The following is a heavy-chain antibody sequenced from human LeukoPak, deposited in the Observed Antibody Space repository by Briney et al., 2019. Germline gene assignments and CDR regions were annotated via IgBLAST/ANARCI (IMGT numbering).Heavy chain of an antibody. CDR3: ASAVLANDAFDI. Sequence: GESLRLSCAASGFTFSSYSMNWVRQAPGKGLEWVSSISSSSSYIYYADSVKGRFTISRDNAKNSLYLQMNSLRAEDTAVYYCASAVLANDAFDIWGQGTMVTVSS. J-gene: IGHJ3*02. CDR2: ISSSSSYI. CDR1: GFTFSSYS. V-gene: IGHV3-21*01. D-gene: IGHD3-10*02.